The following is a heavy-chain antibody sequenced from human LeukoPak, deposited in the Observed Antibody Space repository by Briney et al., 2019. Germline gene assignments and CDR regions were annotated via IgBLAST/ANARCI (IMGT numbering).Heavy chain of an antibody. CDR1: GYTFTSYG. V-gene: IGHV1-18*01. J-gene: IGHJ4*02. CDR3: ARIFDAYVWGSYRYTGSLDY. CDR2: ISAYNGNT. D-gene: IGHD3-16*02. Sequence: ASVKVSCKASGYTFTSYGISWVRQAPGQGLEWMGWISAYNGNTNYAQKLQGRVTMTTDTSTSTAYMELRSLRSDDSAVYSCARIFDAYVWGSYRYTGSLDYWGQGTLVNVSS.